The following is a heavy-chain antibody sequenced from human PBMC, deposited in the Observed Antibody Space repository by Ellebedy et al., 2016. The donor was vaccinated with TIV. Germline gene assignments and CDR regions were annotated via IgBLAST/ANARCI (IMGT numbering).Heavy chain of an antibody. D-gene: IGHD3-3*01. J-gene: IGHJ4*02. CDR2: IYTSGST. CDR3: ARERGDYDFWSGYYHPTLVDY. CDR1: GGSISSYY. V-gene: IGHV4-4*07. Sequence: SETLSLXXTVSGGSISSYYWSWIRQPAGKGLEWIGRIYTSGSTNYNPSLKSRVTMSVDTSKNQFSLKLSSVTAAHTAVYYCARERGDYDFWSGYYHPTLVDYWGQGTLVTVSS.